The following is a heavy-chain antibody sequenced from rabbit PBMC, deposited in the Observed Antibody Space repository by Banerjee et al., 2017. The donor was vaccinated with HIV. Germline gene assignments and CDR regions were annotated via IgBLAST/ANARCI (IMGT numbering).Heavy chain of an antibody. J-gene: IGHJ3*01. Sequence: QQQLEESGGGLVKPGGTLTLTCKASGFDLSSYWICWVRQAPGKGLELIACIYIGDGRTYYASWVNGRFSISKTSSTTVTLQMISLTAADTATYFCARDLTDGNGYSFVLWGQGTLVTVS. V-gene: IGHV1S45*01. CDR3: ARDLTDGNGYSFVL. CDR2: IYIGDGRT. D-gene: IGHD1-1*01. CDR1: GFDLSSYW.